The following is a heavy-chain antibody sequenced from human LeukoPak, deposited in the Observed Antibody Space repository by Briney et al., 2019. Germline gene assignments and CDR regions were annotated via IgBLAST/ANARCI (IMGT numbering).Heavy chain of an antibody. V-gene: IGHV1-24*01. Sequence: ASVKVSCKVSGYTLTELSMHWVRQAPGKGLEWMGGFDPEDGETIYAQKFQGRVTMTEDTSTDTAYMELSSLRSEDTAVYYCATSGTGYSYGYSSYNWFDPWGQGTLVTVSS. CDR1: GYTLTELS. CDR2: FDPEDGET. CDR3: ATSGTGYSYGYSSYNWFDP. J-gene: IGHJ5*02. D-gene: IGHD5-18*01.